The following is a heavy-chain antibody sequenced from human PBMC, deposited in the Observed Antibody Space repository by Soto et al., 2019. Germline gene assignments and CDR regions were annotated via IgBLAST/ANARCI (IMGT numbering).Heavy chain of an antibody. CDR3: ARGTVTGSEYNFYYYGMDV. J-gene: IGHJ6*02. V-gene: IGHV1-69*12. Sequence: QVQLVQSGVEVKKPGSSVKVSCKASGGTLNSYAIDWVRQAPGQGLEWMGGIIPIFGNTYYAQRLQGRVKLTAAESTRTAYMALSTLTSEDTAVYYCARGTVTGSEYNFYYYGMDVWGQGTTVIVSS. CDR2: IIPIFGNT. D-gene: IGHD1-1*01. CDR1: GGTLNSYA.